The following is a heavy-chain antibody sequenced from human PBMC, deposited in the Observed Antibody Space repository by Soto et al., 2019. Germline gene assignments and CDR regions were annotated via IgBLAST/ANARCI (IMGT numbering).Heavy chain of an antibody. Sequence: GASVKFSCKASGYRFTSYAMRWVRQAPGQRLEWMGWINAGNGNTKYSQKFQGRVTITRDTSASTAYMELSSLRSEDTAVYYCARHDFWSGYPHVMDVWGQGTTVTVSS. V-gene: IGHV1-3*01. J-gene: IGHJ6*02. CDR2: INAGNGNT. CDR1: GYRFTSYA. D-gene: IGHD3-3*01. CDR3: ARHDFWSGYPHVMDV.